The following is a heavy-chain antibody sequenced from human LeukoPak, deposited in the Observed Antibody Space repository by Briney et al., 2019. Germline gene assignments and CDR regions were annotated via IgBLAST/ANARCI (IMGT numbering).Heavy chain of an antibody. CDR2: IYYSGST. D-gene: IGHD6-19*01. Sequence: SETLSLTCTVSGSSISSSSYYWGWIRQPPGKGLEWIGSIYYSGSTYYNPSLKSRVTISVDTSKNQFSLKLSSVTAADTAVYYCARFGDDSPQQWPGDWGQGTLVTVSS. CDR3: ARFGDDSPQQWPGD. CDR1: GSSISSSSYY. J-gene: IGHJ4*02. V-gene: IGHV4-39*01.